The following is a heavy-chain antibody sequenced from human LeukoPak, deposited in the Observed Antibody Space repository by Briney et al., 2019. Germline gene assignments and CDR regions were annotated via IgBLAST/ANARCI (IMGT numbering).Heavy chain of an antibody. D-gene: IGHD1-1*01. J-gene: IGHJ2*01. Sequence: SETLSLTCAVYGGSFSGYYWSWIRQPPGKGLEWIGEINHSGSTNYNPSLKSRVTISVDTPKNQFSLKLSSVTAADTAVYYCASNRRRYWYFDLWGRGTLVTVSS. CDR3: ASNRRRYWYFDL. CDR1: GGSFSGYY. V-gene: IGHV4-34*01. CDR2: INHSGST.